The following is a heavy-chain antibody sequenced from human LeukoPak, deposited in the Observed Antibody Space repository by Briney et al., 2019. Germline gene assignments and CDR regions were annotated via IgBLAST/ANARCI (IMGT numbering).Heavy chain of an antibody. J-gene: IGHJ4*02. CDR1: GGSISSGSYY. V-gene: IGHV4-61*02. D-gene: IGHD3-22*01. CDR2: IYTSGST. CDR3: AREGVRYYDSSGYDY. Sequence: SETLSLTCTVSGGSISSGSYYWSWIRQPAGKGLEWIGRIYTSGSTNYNPSLKSRVTISVDTSKNQFSLKLSSVTAADTAVYYCAREGVRYYDSSGYDYWGQGTLVTVSS.